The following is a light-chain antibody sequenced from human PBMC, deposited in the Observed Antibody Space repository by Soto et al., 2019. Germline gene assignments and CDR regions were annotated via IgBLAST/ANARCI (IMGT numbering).Light chain of an antibody. Sequence: QSVLTQSPSASGTPGQRVTISCSGSRSNIGTYTVNWYQQLPGTAPTLLIYLNNQRPSGVPNRFSGSKSGTSASLPISGLQSEDEADYYCAAWDGSLSAVLFGGGTKVTVL. J-gene: IGLJ2*01. V-gene: IGLV1-44*01. CDR1: RSNIGTYT. CDR2: LNN. CDR3: AAWDGSLSAVL.